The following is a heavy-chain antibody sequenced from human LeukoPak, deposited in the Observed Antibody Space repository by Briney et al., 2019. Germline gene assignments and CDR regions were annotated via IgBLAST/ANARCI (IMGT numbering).Heavy chain of an antibody. Sequence: PSETLSLTCTVSGGSISGYYRSWIRQPPGKGLEWIGYIYYSGSGSTNYNPSLKSRVTISVDTSKNQFSLKLSSVTAADTAVYYCARRGGHGGSFDYWGQGTLVTVSS. D-gene: IGHD4-23*01. CDR2: IYYSGSGST. V-gene: IGHV4-59*08. CDR1: GGSISGYY. CDR3: ARRGGHGGSFDY. J-gene: IGHJ4*02.